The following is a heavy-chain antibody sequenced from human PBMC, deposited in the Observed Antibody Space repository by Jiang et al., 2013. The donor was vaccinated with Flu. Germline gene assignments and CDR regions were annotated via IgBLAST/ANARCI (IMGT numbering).Heavy chain of an antibody. CDR2: SRNKANSFTT. J-gene: IGHJ4*01. CDR1: GFTFSDHY. D-gene: IGHD6-19*01. V-gene: IGHV3-72*01. CDR3: ARAAVAVYFDY. Sequence: VQLVESGGGLVQPGGSLRLSCVGSGFTFSDHYIDWVRQAPGKGLEWVGRSRNKANSFTTEYAASVKGRFTISRDDSKNTLYLEMRSLKTEDTAVYYCARAAVAVYFDYWG.